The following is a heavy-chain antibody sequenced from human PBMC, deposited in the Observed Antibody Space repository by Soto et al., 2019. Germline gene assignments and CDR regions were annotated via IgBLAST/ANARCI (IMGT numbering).Heavy chain of an antibody. J-gene: IGHJ4*02. Sequence: VQLVASGGGLVQPGGSLRLSCAASGFNFNTYAMSWVRQAPGKGLEWVSSITIDGGSTFYADSVQGRFTVFRDNSRNTLYLQMNSLRAEDTAVYYCVKYKCIIHHLTFDYWGQGTLVTVSS. CDR2: ITIDGGST. CDR3: VKYKCIIHHLTFDY. CDR1: GFNFNTYA. D-gene: IGHD1-1*01. V-gene: IGHV3-23*04.